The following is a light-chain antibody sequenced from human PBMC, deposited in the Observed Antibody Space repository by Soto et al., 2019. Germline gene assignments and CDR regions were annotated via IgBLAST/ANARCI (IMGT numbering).Light chain of an antibody. Sequence: IVLTQSPVTLSLYPGERATLSCRASQSVSSYLAWYQQKPGQAPRLLIYDASNRATGIPARFSGGGSGTDFTLTIDNLEPEDFAVYYCQQYDNSPITFGQGTRLEIK. CDR3: QQYDNSPIT. J-gene: IGKJ5*01. CDR2: DAS. CDR1: QSVSSY. V-gene: IGKV3-11*01.